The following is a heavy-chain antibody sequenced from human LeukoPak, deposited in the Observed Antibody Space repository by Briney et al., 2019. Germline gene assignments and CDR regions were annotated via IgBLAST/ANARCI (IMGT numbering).Heavy chain of an antibody. CDR2: IYTSGST. V-gene: IGHV4-4*09. J-gene: IGHJ5*02. Sequence: KPSETLSLTCTVSGGSISSYYWSWIRQPPGKGLEWIGYIYTSGSTNYNPSLKSRVTISVDTSKNQFSLKLSSVTAAGTAVYYCASQDGYGKGWFGPWGQGTLVTVSS. CDR3: ASQDGYGKGWFGP. D-gene: IGHD5-24*01. CDR1: GGSISSYY.